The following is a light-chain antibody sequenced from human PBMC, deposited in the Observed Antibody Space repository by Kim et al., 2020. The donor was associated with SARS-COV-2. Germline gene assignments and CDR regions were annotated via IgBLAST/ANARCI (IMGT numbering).Light chain of an antibody. J-gene: IGKJ2*01. Sequence: IQLTQSPSSLSASVGDRVTITCRASQGISSYLAWYQQKPGKAPKLLIYAASTLQSGVPSRFSGSGSGTDFTLTISRLQPEDFATYYCQQLNSYPYTFGQGTKLEI. CDR1: QGISSY. CDR2: AAS. V-gene: IGKV1-9*01. CDR3: QQLNSYPYT.